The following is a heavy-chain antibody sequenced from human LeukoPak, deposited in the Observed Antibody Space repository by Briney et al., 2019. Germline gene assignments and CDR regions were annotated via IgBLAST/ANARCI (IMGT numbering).Heavy chain of an antibody. CDR2: ISYDGSNK. CDR1: GFAFSSYA. V-gene: IGHV3-30-3*01. J-gene: IGHJ4*02. Sequence: GGSLRLSCAASGFAFSSYAMHWVRQAPGKGLEWVAVISYDGSNKYYADSVKGRFTISRDNSKNTLYLQMNSLRAEDTAVYYCARALTVNLDYWGQGTLVTVSS. CDR3: ARALTVNLDY. D-gene: IGHD4-11*01.